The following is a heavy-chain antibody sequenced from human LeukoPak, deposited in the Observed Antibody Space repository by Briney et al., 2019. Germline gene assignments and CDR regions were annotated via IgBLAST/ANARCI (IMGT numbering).Heavy chain of an antibody. V-gene: IGHV3-53*01. CDR3: ARDRVSRQNYYDSSGYSDY. CDR1: GFTVSSNY. Sequence: PGGSLRLSCAASGFTVSSNYMSWVRQAPGKGLEWVSVIYSGGSTYYADSVKGRFTISRDNSKNTLYLQMNSLRAEDTAVYYCARDRVSRQNYYDSSGYSDYWGQGTLVTVSS. CDR2: IYSGGST. J-gene: IGHJ4*02. D-gene: IGHD3-22*01.